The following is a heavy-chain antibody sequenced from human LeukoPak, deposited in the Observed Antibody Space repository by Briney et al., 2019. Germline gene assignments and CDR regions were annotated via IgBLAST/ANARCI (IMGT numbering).Heavy chain of an antibody. D-gene: IGHD6-13*01. CDR2: ISAYNGNT. CDR1: GYTFTSYG. V-gene: IGHV1-18*01. Sequence: ASVKVSCKASGYTFTSYGISWVRQAPGQGLEWMGWISAYNGNTNYAQKLQGRVTMTTDTSTSTAYMELRSLRSDDTAVYYCARESRGYSSSWTYYYYYMDVWGKGTMVTVSS. J-gene: IGHJ6*03. CDR3: ARESRGYSSSWTYYYYYMDV.